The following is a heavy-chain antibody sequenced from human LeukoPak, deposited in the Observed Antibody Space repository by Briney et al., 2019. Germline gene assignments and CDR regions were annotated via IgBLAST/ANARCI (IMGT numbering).Heavy chain of an antibody. V-gene: IGHV4-38-2*01. Sequence: PSETLSLTCAVSGSSVSTNYYWGWIRPPPGKGLEWIGSIYQSGTTYYNPSLKSRVTMSIDTSRNQFSLKLTSVTAADTAIYYCARAFPGFDPWGQGTQVIVSS. D-gene: IGHD3-16*01. CDR1: GSSVSTNYY. J-gene: IGHJ5*02. CDR3: ARAFPGFDP. CDR2: IYQSGTT.